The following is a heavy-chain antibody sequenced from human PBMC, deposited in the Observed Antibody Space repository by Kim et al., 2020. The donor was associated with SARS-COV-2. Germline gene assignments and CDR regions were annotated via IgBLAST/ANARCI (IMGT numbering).Heavy chain of an antibody. Sequence: SETLSLTCTVSGGSISSGGYYWSWIRQHPGKGLEWIGYIYYSESTYYNPSLKSRVTISVDTSKNQFSLKLSSVTAADTAVYYCARARGGTMIVVVIGAFDIWGQGTMVTVSS. CDR2: IYYSEST. CDR3: ARARGGTMIVVVIGAFDI. D-gene: IGHD3-22*01. CDR1: GGSISSGGYY. V-gene: IGHV4-31*03. J-gene: IGHJ3*02.